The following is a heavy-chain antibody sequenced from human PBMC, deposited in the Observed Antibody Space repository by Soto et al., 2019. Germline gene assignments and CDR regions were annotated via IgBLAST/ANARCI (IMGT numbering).Heavy chain of an antibody. D-gene: IGHD1-1*01. V-gene: IGHV1-18*01. CDR1: GYSFNTYG. CDR3: ARDQWNDFYYYYGMDV. CDR2: ISAYNGNT. Sequence: ASGKVSCKASGYSFNTYGISWVRQAPGQGLEWMGWISAYNGNTFYAQRLQGRLTMTTDTSTSTAYMELRSLRSDDTAVYYCARDQWNDFYYYYGMDVWGQGPTVTVSS. J-gene: IGHJ6*02.